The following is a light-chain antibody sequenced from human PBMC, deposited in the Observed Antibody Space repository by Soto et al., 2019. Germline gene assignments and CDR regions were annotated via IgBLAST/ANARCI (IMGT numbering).Light chain of an antibody. J-gene: IGKJ4*02. Sequence: DIPMTHSPASVSSSVGDRVTITCRASPGISSWLAWYQHKPGKAPKLMIYAASSLQSGVPSRFIRSGSRTDFTLTISSLQPEDFANYYCRPAHSFPLTICGGTKVEIK. CDR1: PGISSW. V-gene: IGKV1-12*01. CDR3: RPAHSFPLT. CDR2: AAS.